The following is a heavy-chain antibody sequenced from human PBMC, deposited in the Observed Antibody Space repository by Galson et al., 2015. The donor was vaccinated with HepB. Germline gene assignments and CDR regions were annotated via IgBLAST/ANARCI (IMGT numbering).Heavy chain of an antibody. Sequence: SVKVSCKASGGTFSSYTISWVRQAPGQGLEWMGRIIPILGIANYAQKFQGRVTITADKSTSTAYMELSSLRSEDTAVYYCARDAGRYSSGWYVSSDYYYGMDVWGQGTTVTVSS. V-gene: IGHV1-69*04. D-gene: IGHD6-19*01. CDR1: GGTFSSYT. J-gene: IGHJ6*02. CDR3: ARDAGRYSSGWYVSSDYYYGMDV. CDR2: IIPILGIA.